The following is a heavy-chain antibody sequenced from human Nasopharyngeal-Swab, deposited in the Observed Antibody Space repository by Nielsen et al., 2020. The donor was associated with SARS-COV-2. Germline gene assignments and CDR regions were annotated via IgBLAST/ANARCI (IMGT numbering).Heavy chain of an antibody. Sequence: GESLKISCAASGFTFSSYAMSWVRQAPGKGLEWVSAISGSGGGTYYADSVKGRFTISRDNSKNTLYLQMNSLRAEDTAVYYCARGCVLTGPSCYYYGMDVWGQGTTVTVSS. CDR3: ARGCVLTGPSCYYYGMDV. CDR2: ISGSGGGT. V-gene: IGHV3-23*01. CDR1: GFTFSSYA. J-gene: IGHJ6*02. D-gene: IGHD3-9*01.